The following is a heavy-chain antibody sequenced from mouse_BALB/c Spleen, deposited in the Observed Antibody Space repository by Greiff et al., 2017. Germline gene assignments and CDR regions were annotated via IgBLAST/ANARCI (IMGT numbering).Heavy chain of an antibody. Sequence: EVKVEESGGGLVKPGGSLKLSCAASGFTFSSYTMSWVRQTPEKRLEWVATISSGGGNTYYPDSVKGRFTISRDNAKNNLYLQMSSLRSEDTALYYCARYGARATFYYAMDYWGQGTSVTVSS. J-gene: IGHJ4*01. CDR3: ARYGARATFYYAMDY. V-gene: IGHV5-9*03. CDR2: ISSGGGNT. D-gene: IGHD3-1*01. CDR1: GFTFSSYT.